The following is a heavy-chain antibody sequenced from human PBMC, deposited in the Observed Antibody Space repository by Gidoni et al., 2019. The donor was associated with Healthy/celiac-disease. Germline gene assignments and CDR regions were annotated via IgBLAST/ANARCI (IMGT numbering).Heavy chain of an antibody. CDR1: GCSISSGSYS. D-gene: IGHD3-3*01. J-gene: IGHJ6*02. CDR3: SVLLEWFGMDV. Sequence: QVQLQESGPGLVKPSQTLSLTCTVSGCSISSGSYSWSWIRPPAGKGLEWIGRIDTSGSTNYNHSLKRRVTIAVETSKNQCALKLSSVTAADTAVYYCSVLLEWFGMDVWGQGTTVTVSS. CDR2: IDTSGST. V-gene: IGHV4-61*02.